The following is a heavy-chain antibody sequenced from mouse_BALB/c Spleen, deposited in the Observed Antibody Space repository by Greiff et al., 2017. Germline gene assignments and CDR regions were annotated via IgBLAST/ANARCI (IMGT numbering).Heavy chain of an antibody. J-gene: IGHJ3*01. CDR1: GFSLTSYG. CDR2: IWSGGST. Sequence: QVQLQQSGPGLVQPSQSLSITCTVSGFSLTSYGVHWVRQSPGKGLEWLGVIWSGGSTDYNAAFISRLSISKDNSKSQVFFKMNSLQANDTAIYYCARNLGFTTAGAYWGQGTLVTVSA. V-gene: IGHV2-2*02. D-gene: IGHD1-2*01. CDR3: ARNLGFTTAGAY.